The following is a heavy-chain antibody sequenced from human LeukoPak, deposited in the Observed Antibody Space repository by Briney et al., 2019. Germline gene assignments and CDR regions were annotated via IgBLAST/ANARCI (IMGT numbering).Heavy chain of an antibody. CDR1: GFTFSTYS. CDR3: AREDGIVGATSAFDY. D-gene: IGHD1-26*01. Sequence: GGSLRLSCAASGFTFSTYSMNWVRQAPGKGLESVSSINSRSSYIYYADSVKGRFTISRDNAKNSLYLQMNSLRAEDTAVYYCAREDGIVGATSAFDYWGQGTLVTVSS. V-gene: IGHV3-21*01. CDR2: INSRSSYI. J-gene: IGHJ4*02.